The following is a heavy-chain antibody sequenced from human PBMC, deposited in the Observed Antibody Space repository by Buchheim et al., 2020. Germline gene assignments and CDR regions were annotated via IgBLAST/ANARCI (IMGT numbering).Heavy chain of an antibody. CDR3: ARGGGNWNLGLYYGMDV. Sequence: QVQLQESGPGLVKPSQILSLTCTVSGGSISSGDYYWSWIRQPPGKCVEWIGYTYYSGSTYYNASLKSRVTISVDTSKNQLSPKLSSVSAADTAVYYWARGGGNWNLGLYYGMDVWGQGTT. CDR1: GGSISSGDYY. J-gene: IGHJ6*02. D-gene: IGHD1-1*01. V-gene: IGHV4-30-4*01. CDR2: TYYSGST.